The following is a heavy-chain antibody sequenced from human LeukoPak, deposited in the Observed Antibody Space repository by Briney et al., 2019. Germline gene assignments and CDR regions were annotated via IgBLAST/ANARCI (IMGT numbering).Heavy chain of an antibody. Sequence: SGGSLRLSCAASGFTFSSYAMHWVRQAPGKGLEWVAVISYDGSNKYYADSVKGRFTISRDNAKNSLYLQMNSLRAEDTAVYYCARILTTVTTVEYWGQGTLVTVSS. CDR1: GFTFSSYA. D-gene: IGHD4-17*01. CDR3: ARILTTVTTVEY. V-gene: IGHV3-30-3*01. CDR2: ISYDGSNK. J-gene: IGHJ4*02.